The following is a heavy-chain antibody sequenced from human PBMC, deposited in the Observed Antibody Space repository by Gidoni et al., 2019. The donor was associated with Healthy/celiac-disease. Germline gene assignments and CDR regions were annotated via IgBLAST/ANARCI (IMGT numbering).Heavy chain of an antibody. D-gene: IGHD5-12*01. CDR1: GFTFSSYA. J-gene: IGHJ4*02. CDR2: ISYDGSNK. CDR3: ARDGSVAMGYFDY. Sequence: QVQLVESGGGVVQPGRSLRLSCAASGFTFSSYAMPWVRQAPGKGLEWVAVISYDGSNKYYADSVKGRFTISRDNSKNTLYLQMNSLRAEDTAVYYCARDGSVAMGYFDYWGQGTLVTVSS. V-gene: IGHV3-30-3*01.